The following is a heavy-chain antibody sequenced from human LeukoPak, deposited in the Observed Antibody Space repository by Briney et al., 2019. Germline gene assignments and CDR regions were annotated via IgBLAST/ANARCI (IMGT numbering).Heavy chain of an antibody. J-gene: IGHJ6*04. Sequence: GGSVRLSCAASGFTFSSYDMHWVRQAPGKGLEGVGVISYVGSNKYYADIVKGRFTISRYNSKNTLYLQMNSRRAEDTAVYYCAREDIVIVPAPRSYYYYGMDVWGERTTVTVSS. CDR1: GFTFSSYD. V-gene: IGHV3-30-3*01. CDR3: AREDIVIVPAPRSYYYYGMDV. D-gene: IGHD2-2*01. CDR2: ISYVGSNK.